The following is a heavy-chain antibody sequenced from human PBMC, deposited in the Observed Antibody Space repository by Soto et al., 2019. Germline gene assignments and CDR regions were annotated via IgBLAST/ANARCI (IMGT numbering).Heavy chain of an antibody. CDR2: ISYDGSNK. Sequence: GGSLRLSCAASGFTFSYYAVHWVRLAPGKGLEWVAVISYDGSNKHYADSVKGRFIISRDNSKYTLYLQMNSLRAEDTAVYYCARDEGPLGYCTSTTCHTIDYWGQGTLVT. CDR3: ARDEGPLGYCTSTTCHTIDY. J-gene: IGHJ4*02. D-gene: IGHD2-2*01. CDR1: GFTFSYYA. V-gene: IGHV3-30-3*01.